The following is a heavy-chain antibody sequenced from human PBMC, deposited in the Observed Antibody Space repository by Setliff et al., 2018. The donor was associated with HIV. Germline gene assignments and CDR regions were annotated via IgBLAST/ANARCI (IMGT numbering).Heavy chain of an antibody. CDR3: ARDDGGYNYAEAFDV. V-gene: IGHV1-69*05. J-gene: IGHJ3*01. D-gene: IGHD3-16*01. CDR1: GGTFSSYA. CDR2: IIPIFGTA. Sequence: ASVKVSCKASGGTFSSYAISWVRQAPGQGLEWMGGIIPIFGTANYAQEFQGRGSLTIDTSASTAYMELRSLRSDDTAVYYCARDDGGYNYAEAFDVWGQGTMVTVSS.